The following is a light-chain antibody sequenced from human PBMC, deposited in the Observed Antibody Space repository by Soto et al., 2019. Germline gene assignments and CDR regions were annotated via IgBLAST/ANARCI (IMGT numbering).Light chain of an antibody. Sequence: EIMLTQSPATLSLSPGERATLSCRASQSVSSFVAWYQQKPGQAPRLLIYDASSRAIVIPARFSGSGSGTDFTLTISSLEPEDFAVYYCQRRSNWPLTFGGGTKVEIK. CDR2: DAS. V-gene: IGKV3-11*01. J-gene: IGKJ4*01. CDR3: QRRSNWPLT. CDR1: QSVSSF.